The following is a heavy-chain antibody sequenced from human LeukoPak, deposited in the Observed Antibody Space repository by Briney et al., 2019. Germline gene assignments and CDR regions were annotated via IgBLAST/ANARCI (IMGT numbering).Heavy chain of an antibody. CDR2: IYSGGST. J-gene: IGHJ4*02. CDR1: GFTVSRNY. D-gene: IGHD6-19*01. Sequence: GGSLRLSCAASGFTVSRNYMSWVRQAPGKGLEWVSVIYSGGSTYYADSVKGRFTISRDNSKNTLYLRMNSLRTEDTAVYYCASRPTAERWLAVFDYWGQGTLVTVSS. CDR3: ASRPTAERWLAVFDY. V-gene: IGHV3-66*01.